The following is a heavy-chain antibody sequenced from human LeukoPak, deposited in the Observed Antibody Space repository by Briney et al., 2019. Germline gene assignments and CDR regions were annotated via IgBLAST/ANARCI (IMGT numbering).Heavy chain of an antibody. J-gene: IGHJ4*02. CDR1: GFTFSSYS. V-gene: IGHV3-15*07. D-gene: IGHD3-22*01. Sequence: GGSLRLSCAASGFTFSSYSMNWVRQAPGKGLEWVGLIKRETDGGTTDFAAPVKGRFTISRDDSKNTLYLQMNRLTSEDTAVYYCAQGSGFYYDYWGQGTLVTVSS. CDR2: IKRETDGGTT. CDR3: AQGSGFYYDY.